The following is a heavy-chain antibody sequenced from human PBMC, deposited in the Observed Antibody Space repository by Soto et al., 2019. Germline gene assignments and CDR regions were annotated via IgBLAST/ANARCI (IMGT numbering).Heavy chain of an antibody. CDR1: CDSMSSYY. V-gene: IGHV4-59*01. Sequence: PSETLSLTCIVSCDSMSSYYWSWIRQPPGKGLEWIGYIYYTGRASYNPSLKTRVTISIDTNMNQFSLKVTSMTAADTAVYYCARSLGNYFDYWGQGALVTVSS. CDR2: IYYTGRA. CDR3: ARSLGNYFDY. J-gene: IGHJ4*02. D-gene: IGHD3-10*01.